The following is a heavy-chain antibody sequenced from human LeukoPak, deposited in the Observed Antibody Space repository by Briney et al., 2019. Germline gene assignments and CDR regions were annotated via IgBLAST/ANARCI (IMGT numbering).Heavy chain of an antibody. CDR1: GFTFSSYA. D-gene: IGHD1-14*01. J-gene: IGHJ4*02. CDR2: ISYDGSNK. CDR3: AKATGYLL. Sequence: GGSLRLSCAASGFTFSSYAMHWVRQAPGKGLEWVAVISYDGSNKYYADSVKGRFTISRDNSKNTLYLQMNSLRADDTAVYYCAKATGYLLWGQGTLVTVSS. V-gene: IGHV3-30*04.